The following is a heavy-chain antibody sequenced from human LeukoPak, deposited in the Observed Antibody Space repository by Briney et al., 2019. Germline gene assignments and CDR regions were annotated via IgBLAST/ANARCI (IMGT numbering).Heavy chain of an antibody. Sequence: GGSLRLSCAASGFTFSSYAMSWVRQAPGKGLEWVSAISGSGGSTYYADSVKGRFTISRDNSKNTPYLQMNSLRAEDTAVYYCAKWIAAPPNGGYWGQGTLVTVSS. J-gene: IGHJ4*02. CDR2: ISGSGGST. CDR3: AKWIAAPPNGGY. V-gene: IGHV3-23*01. D-gene: IGHD6-6*01. CDR1: GFTFSSYA.